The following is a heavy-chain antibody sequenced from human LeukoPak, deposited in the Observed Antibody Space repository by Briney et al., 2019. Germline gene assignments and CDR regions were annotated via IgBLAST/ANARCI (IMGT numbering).Heavy chain of an antibody. CDR2: ISSRSSSI. J-gene: IGHJ4*02. CDR1: GFTFSSYS. CDR3: AREGYGVSGSYPLDY. D-gene: IGHD3-10*01. Sequence: GGSLRLSCAASGFTFSSYSMNWVRQAPGKGLEWVSYISSRSSSIYYADSVKGRFTISRDNSKNLLYLKMNSLRDEATAMYYSAREGYGVSGSYPLDYWGQGTLVTVSS. V-gene: IGHV3-48*02.